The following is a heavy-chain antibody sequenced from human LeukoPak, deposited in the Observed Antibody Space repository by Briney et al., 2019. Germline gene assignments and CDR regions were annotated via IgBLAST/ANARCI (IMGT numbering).Heavy chain of an antibody. V-gene: IGHV3-48*01. D-gene: IGHD3-22*01. CDR1: GFTFSSYS. CDR2: ISSSSSTI. J-gene: IGHJ4*02. CDR3: ARSKDYYDSSGYFY. Sequence: PGGSLRLSCAASGFTFSSYSMNWVREAPGKGLEWVSYISSSSSTIYYADSVKGRFTISRDNAKNSLYLQMNSLRAEDTAVYYCARSKDYYDSSGYFYWGQGTLVTVSS.